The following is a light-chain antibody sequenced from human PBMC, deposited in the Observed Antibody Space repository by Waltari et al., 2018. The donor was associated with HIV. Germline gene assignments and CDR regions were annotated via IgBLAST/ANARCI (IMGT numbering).Light chain of an antibody. J-gene: IGKJ2*01. Sequence: EIVLTQSPGTLSLSPGERATLSCRASESLSGSYLVWYQQQPGQAPRLLIYAASRRATGIPDRISGSGSGTDFTLTIRRLEPEDFAVYYCQQYGGSPLYTFGQGTKLEIK. CDR1: ESLSGSY. CDR2: AAS. CDR3: QQYGGSPLYT. V-gene: IGKV3-20*01.